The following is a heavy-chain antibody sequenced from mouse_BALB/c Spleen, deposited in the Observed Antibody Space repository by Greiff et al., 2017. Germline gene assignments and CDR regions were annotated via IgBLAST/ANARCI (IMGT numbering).Heavy chain of an antibody. D-gene: IGHD2-10*01. J-gene: IGHJ4*01. CDR1: GFNIKDTY. CDR3: ARPTSYYAMDY. CDR2: IDPANGNT. V-gene: IGHV14-3*02. Sequence: EVKLLESGAELVKPGASVKLSCTASGFNIKDTYMHWVKQRPEQGLEWIGRIDPANGNTKYDPKFQGKATITADTSSNTAYLQLSSLTSEDTAVYYCARPTSYYAMDYWGQGTSVTVSS.